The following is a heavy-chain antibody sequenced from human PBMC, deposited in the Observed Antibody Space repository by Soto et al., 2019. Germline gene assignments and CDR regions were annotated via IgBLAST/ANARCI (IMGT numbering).Heavy chain of an antibody. CDR2: ISWNSGSI. J-gene: IGHJ4*02. D-gene: IGHD3-22*01. Sequence: PGGSLSPSWAAAAFTVAIYAIDWVRHAPGKGREWVSCISWNSGSIAYAYSGKGRFTISRDNAKNSLYLQMSSLRAEATALYYWAKGIGYDSSGYFVDYWGQGTLVTVSS. CDR3: AKGIGYDSSGYFVDY. CDR1: AFTVAIYA. V-gene: IGHV3-9*01.